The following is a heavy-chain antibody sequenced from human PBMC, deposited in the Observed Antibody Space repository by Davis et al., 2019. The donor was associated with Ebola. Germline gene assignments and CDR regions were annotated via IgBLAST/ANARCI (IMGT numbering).Heavy chain of an antibody. CDR1: GFTFSSHW. V-gene: IGHV3-7*03. CDR2: IRPDGTVK. CDR3: ARLLGTASTYDY. J-gene: IGHJ4*02. Sequence: PGGSLRLSCSASGFTFSSHWMTWVRQAPGKGLEWVADIRPDGTVKNHGDSVRGRFIISRDNARNSLFLQMDSLRVEDTAVYYCARLLGTASTYDYWGQGTLVTVSS. D-gene: IGHD1-7*01.